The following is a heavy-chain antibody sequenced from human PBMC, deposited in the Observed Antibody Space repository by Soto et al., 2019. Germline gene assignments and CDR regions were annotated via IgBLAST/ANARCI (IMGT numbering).Heavy chain of an antibody. V-gene: IGHV3-30*03. J-gene: IGHJ6*03. Sequence: PGGSMKLSCAASGFTFSSYGRHWVRQAPGKGLEWVAVISYDGSNKYYADSVKGRFTISRDNSKNTLYLQMNSLRAEDTAVYYCARASSSGYSYGTYYYYYMDVWGKGTTVTVSS. CDR3: ARASSSGYSYGTYYYYYMDV. CDR2: ISYDGSNK. D-gene: IGHD5-18*01. CDR1: GFTFSSYG.